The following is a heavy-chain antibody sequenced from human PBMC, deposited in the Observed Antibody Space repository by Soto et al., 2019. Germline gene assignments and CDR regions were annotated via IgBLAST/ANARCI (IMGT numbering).Heavy chain of an antibody. CDR3: AVRKTGSYFDY. CDR1: GFTFSTYA. V-gene: IGHV3-23*01. D-gene: IGHD1-26*01. CDR2: ISGSGGST. Sequence: PGGSLRLSXAASGFTFSTYAMSWVRQAPGKGLEWVSAISGSGGSTYYTDSVKGRFTISRDNSKNTLYLQMNSLRAEDTAVYYCAVRKTGSYFDYWGQGTLVTVSS. J-gene: IGHJ4*02.